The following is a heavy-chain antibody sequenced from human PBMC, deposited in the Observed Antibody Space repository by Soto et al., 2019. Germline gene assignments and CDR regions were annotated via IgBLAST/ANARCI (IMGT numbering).Heavy chain of an antibody. J-gene: IGHJ6*02. Sequence: PGESLKISCKGSGYNFINNWIGWVRQMPGRGLEWMGIIYPGDSDTRYSPSFQGQVTISADKSISTAYLQWSSLKASDSAMYYCAGGTRGTYYYGMDVWGQGTTVTVSS. CDR1: GYNFINNW. V-gene: IGHV5-51*01. CDR3: AGGTRGTYYYGMDV. D-gene: IGHD3-10*01. CDR2: IYPGDSDT.